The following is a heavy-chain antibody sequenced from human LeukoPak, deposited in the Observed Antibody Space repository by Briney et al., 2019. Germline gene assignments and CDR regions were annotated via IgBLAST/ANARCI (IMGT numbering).Heavy chain of an antibody. J-gene: IGHJ4*02. CDR3: AKHYGGGAADYFDY. D-gene: IGHD3-16*01. V-gene: IGHV3-23*01. Sequence: GGSLRLSCAASGFTFSSYAMSWVRQAPGKRLEWVSAISGSGGSTYYADSVKGRFTISRDNSKNTLYLQMNGLRAEDTALYYCAKHYGGGAADYFDYWGQGTLVTVSS. CDR2: ISGSGGST. CDR1: GFTFSSYA.